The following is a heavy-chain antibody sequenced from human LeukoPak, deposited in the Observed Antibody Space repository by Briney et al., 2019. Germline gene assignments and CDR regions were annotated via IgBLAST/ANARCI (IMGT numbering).Heavy chain of an antibody. V-gene: IGHV3-7*01. D-gene: IGHD5-18*01. J-gene: IGHJ4*02. CDR1: GFTFSRFW. Sequence: GGSLRLSCAASGFTFSRFWMSWVRQAPGKGLEWVANIKQDGSEKYYVDSVKGRFTISRDNAKNSLYLQMNSLRAEDTALYYCARDSTGYGYEEWNWGQGTLVTVSS. CDR2: IKQDGSEK. CDR3: ARDSTGYGYEEWN.